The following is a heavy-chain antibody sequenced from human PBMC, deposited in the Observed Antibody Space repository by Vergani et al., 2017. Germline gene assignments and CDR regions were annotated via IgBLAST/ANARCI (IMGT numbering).Heavy chain of an antibody. V-gene: IGHV3-30-3*01. CDR1: GFPFSSYA. Sequence: QVQLVESGGGVVQPGRSLRLSCAASGFPFSSYAMHWVRQAPGKGLEWGAVISYDGSNKYYADSVKGRFTISRDNSKNRLYLQMNSLRAEDTAVYYCAGDPGDGCLKWLHWGQGTLVTVSA. CDR3: AGDPGDGCLKWLH. J-gene: IGHJ4*02. CDR2: ISYDGSNK. D-gene: IGHD3-3*01.